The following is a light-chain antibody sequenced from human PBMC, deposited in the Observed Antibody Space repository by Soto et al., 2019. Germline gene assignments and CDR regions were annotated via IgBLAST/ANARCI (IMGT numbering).Light chain of an antibody. Sequence: DIVMTQSPASLSASLGDRATITCRASQSVRNNLAWYQQKPGQAPKLLIYDASTMPSGIPSRFSGSYSGTEFTLTISGLQPDDFATYYCLQDFLYLRTFGQGTKVDIK. CDR1: QSVRNN. CDR2: DAS. J-gene: IGKJ1*01. CDR3: LQDFLYLRT. V-gene: IGKV3-15*01.